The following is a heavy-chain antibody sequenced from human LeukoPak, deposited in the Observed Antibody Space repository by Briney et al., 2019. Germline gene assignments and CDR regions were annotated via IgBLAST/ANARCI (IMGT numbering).Heavy chain of an antibody. CDR3: AKDRPLWYSLDY. V-gene: IGHV3-30*02. CDR1: GFTFSSYG. CDR2: IRYDGSNK. J-gene: IGHJ4*02. Sequence: PGGSLRLSCAASGFTFSSYGMHWVRQAPGKGLEWVAFIRYDGSNKYYADSVKGRFTISRDNSKNTLYLQMNSLRAEDTAVYYCAKDRPLWYSLDYWGQGTLDTVSS. D-gene: IGHD5-18*01.